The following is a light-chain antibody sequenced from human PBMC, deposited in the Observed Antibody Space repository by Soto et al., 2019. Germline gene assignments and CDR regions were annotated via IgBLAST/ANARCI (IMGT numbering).Light chain of an antibody. J-gene: IGLJ1*01. CDR1: SSAIGGYNS. CDR2: DVT. V-gene: IGLV2-8*01. CDR3: SSYTDRKNLV. Sequence: QSALTQSPSASGSPGQSVTISRTGTSSAIGGYNSVSWYQQHPGKAPKVMIYDVTKRPSGVPDRFSGSTSGNTASLTVSALQAEDEADYYCSSYTDRKNLVFGTGSKVSVL.